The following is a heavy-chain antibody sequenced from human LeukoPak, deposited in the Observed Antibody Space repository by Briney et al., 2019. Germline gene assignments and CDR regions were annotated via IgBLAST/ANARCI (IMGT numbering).Heavy chain of an antibody. CDR2: IYTSGST. J-gene: IGHJ6*03. CDR1: GGSISSGSYY. Sequence: SETLSLTCTVSGGSISSGSYYWSWIRQPAGKGLEWIGRIYTSGSTNYNPSLKSRVTMSVDTSKSQFSLKLSSVTAADTAVYYCARDFRGYYMDVWGKGTTVTISS. CDR3: ARDFRGYYMDV. V-gene: IGHV4-61*02.